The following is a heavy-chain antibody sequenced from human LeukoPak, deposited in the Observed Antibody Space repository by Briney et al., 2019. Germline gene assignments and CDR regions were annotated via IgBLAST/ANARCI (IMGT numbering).Heavy chain of an antibody. J-gene: IGHJ5*02. CDR1: GFRFSSYA. Sequence: GGSLRLSCAASGFRFSSYAMSWVRQAPGKGLEWVSAISGSGVSTYYADSVKGRFTISRDNSKNTLYLQMSSLRAEDTAVYYCAKWGAVPVPMGGWFDPWGQGTLVTVSS. D-gene: IGHD3-10*01. V-gene: IGHV3-23*01. CDR3: AKWGAVPVPMGGWFDP. CDR2: ISGSGVST.